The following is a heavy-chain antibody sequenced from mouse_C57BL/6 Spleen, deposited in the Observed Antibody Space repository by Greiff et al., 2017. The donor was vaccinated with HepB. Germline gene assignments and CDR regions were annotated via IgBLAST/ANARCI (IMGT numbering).Heavy chain of an antibody. D-gene: IGHD2-3*01. Sequence: VQLQQSGAELARPGASVKLSCKASGYTFTSYGISWVKQRTGQGLEWIGEIYPRRGNTYSNEKFKGKATLTADKSSSTAYMELRSLTSEDSAVYFCARGWLPNWYFDVWGTGTTVTVAS. CDR2: IYPRRGNT. CDR3: ARGWLPNWYFDV. CDR1: GYTFTSYG. V-gene: IGHV1-81*01. J-gene: IGHJ1*03.